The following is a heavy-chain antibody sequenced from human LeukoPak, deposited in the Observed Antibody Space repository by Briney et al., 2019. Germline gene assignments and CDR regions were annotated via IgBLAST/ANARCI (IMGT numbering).Heavy chain of an antibody. V-gene: IGHV3-23*01. D-gene: IGHD3-22*01. CDR1: GFTFTNYA. CDR2: IGASGADT. Sequence: GGSLRLSCAASGFTFTNYAMTWARQAPGKGLEWVSVIGASGADTYYSDSVKGRFTVSRDNSQNTLFLHMSSLRAEDTAVYFCARRPRDTSGYYLGAFHDWGQGTTVTVSS. CDR3: ARRPRDTSGYYLGAFHD. J-gene: IGHJ3*01.